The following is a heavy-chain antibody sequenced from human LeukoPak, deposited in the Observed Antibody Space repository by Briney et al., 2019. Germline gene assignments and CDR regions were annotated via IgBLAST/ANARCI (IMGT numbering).Heavy chain of an antibody. CDR2: ISAYDGGI. V-gene: IGHV1-18*01. CDR1: GYNFTSYA. CDR3: ARDPLTSIRSPHYFTLDV. J-gene: IGHJ6*02. Sequence: ASVKVSCKASGYNFTSYAINWVRQPPGQGLEWMGWISAYDGGIKYAQDFQGRVTMTTDSSTRTAYMELTRLTSDDTAVYYCARDPLTSIRSPHYFTLDVWGQGTTVRVSS. D-gene: IGHD2-2*01.